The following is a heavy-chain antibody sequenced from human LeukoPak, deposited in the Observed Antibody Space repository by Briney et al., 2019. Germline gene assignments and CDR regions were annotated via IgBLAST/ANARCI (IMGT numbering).Heavy chain of an antibody. Sequence: ASVKASCKVSGYTLTELSMHWVRHAPGKGLEWMGGLDPEDGETIYAQKFQGRVTMTEDTSTDTAYMELSSLRSEDTAVYYCATGLRYYDFWSGSMDVWGQGTTVTVSS. D-gene: IGHD3-3*01. J-gene: IGHJ6*02. V-gene: IGHV1-24*01. CDR2: LDPEDGET. CDR1: GYTLTELS. CDR3: ATGLRYYDFWSGSMDV.